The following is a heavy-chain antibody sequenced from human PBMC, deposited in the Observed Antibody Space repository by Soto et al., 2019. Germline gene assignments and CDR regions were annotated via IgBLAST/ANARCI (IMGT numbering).Heavy chain of an antibody. Sequence: SLRLSCAASGFTFSSYAMHWVRQAPGKGLDWVAVISYDGSTKYFADSVKGRFAISRDNSKNTLYLQMTSLRTEDTAVYYCARERGYFDYWGQGTLVTVSS. J-gene: IGHJ4*02. CDR2: ISYDGSTK. CDR1: GFTFSSYA. V-gene: IGHV3-30*09. CDR3: ARERGYFDY.